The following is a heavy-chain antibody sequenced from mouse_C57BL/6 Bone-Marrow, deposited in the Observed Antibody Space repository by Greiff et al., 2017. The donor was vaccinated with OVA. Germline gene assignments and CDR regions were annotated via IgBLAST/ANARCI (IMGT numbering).Heavy chain of an antibody. CDR3: ARSDYDYGEAY. CDR2: ISTGGGST. J-gene: IGHJ3*01. Sequence: EVQRVESGGGLVQPGGSLKLSCAASGFTFSDYYMYWVRQTPEKSLEWVAYISTGGGSTYYPDTVKGRFTISRDNAKNTLYLQMSRLTAEDTDMYYCARSDYDYGEAYWGQGTLVTVSA. D-gene: IGHD2-4*01. V-gene: IGHV5-12*01. CDR1: GFTFSDYY.